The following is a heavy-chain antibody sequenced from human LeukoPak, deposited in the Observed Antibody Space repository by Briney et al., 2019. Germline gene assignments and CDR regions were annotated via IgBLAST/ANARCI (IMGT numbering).Heavy chain of an antibody. J-gene: IGHJ4*02. V-gene: IGHV1-18*01. CDR2: ISAYNGNT. CDR1: GYTFTSYG. CDR3: ARGQTVFIAVGVHFDY. Sequence: ASVKVSCEASGYTFTSYGISWVRQAPGQGLEWMGWISAYNGNTNYAQKLQGRVTMTTDTSTSTAYMELRSLRSDDTAVYYCARGQTVFIAVGVHFDYWGQGTLVTVSS. D-gene: IGHD6-19*01.